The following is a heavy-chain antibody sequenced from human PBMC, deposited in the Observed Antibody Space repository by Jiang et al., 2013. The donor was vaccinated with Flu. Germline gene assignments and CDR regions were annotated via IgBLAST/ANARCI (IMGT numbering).Heavy chain of an antibody. V-gene: IGHV3-30*02. CDR3: ATLRGSAYDTYLADY. J-gene: IGHJ4*02. CDR1: GFSFSFYG. Sequence: QLLESGGGVVQPGGSLRLSCAASGFSFSFYGMHWVRQSAGKGLEWVASLWHDGSNKFYVDSVRGRFTISRDNSKNTLFLQMNSLRPEDTAVYYCATLRGSAYDTYLADYWGQGTLVTVSS. CDR2: LWHDGSNK. D-gene: IGHD5-12*01.